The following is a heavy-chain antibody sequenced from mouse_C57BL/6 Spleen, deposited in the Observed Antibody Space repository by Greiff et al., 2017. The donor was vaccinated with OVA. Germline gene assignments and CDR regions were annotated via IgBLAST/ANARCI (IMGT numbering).Heavy chain of an antibody. CDR2: IHPNSGST. J-gene: IGHJ1*03. Sequence: VQLQQPGAELVKPGASVKLSCKASGYTFTSYWMHWVKQRPGQGLEWIGMIHPNSGSTNYNEKFKSKATLTVDKSSSTAYMQLSSLTSEHSAVYYCARSYGATRYFDVWGTGTTVTVSS. CDR1: GYTFTSYW. D-gene: IGHD1-1*01. V-gene: IGHV1-64*01. CDR3: ARSYGATRYFDV.